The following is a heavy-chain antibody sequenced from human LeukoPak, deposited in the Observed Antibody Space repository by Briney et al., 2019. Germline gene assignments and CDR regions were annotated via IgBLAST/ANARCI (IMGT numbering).Heavy chain of an antibody. Sequence: GGSLRLSCAASGFTVTNAWMSWVRQAPGKGLEWVGRIKSQIGGGTRDYAAPVKGRFTISKDDSKNTLNLQMNGLKTDDTAVYYCTTGDWTAGNWGQGTLVTVSS. CDR1: GFTVTNAW. D-gene: IGHD3/OR15-3a*01. J-gene: IGHJ4*02. V-gene: IGHV3-15*01. CDR3: TTGDWTAGN. CDR2: IKSQIGGGTR.